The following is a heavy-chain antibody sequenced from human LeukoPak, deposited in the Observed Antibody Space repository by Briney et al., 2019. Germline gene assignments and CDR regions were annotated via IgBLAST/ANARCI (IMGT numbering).Heavy chain of an antibody. J-gene: IGHJ4*02. Sequence: SETLSLTCTVSGGSISSYYWSWIRQPPGKGLEWIGYIYYSGSTNYNPSLKSRVTISVDTSKNQFSLKLSSVTAADTAVYYCARQISYYYDSSGYYRDTYYFDYWGQGTLVTVSS. CDR1: GGSISSYY. D-gene: IGHD3-22*01. CDR2: IYYSGST. V-gene: IGHV4-59*08. CDR3: ARQISYYYDSSGYYRDTYYFDY.